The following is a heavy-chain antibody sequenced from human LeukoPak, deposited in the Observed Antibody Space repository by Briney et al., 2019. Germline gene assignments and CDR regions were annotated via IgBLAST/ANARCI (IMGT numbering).Heavy chain of an antibody. V-gene: IGHV1-18*01. Sequence: VKVSCKASGYSFTSYGISWVRQAPGQGLEWMGWISAYNGNTNYAQNLQGRVTMTTDTSTSTAYMELRSLRSDDTAVYYCARDMVRGVIMPRDFDYWGQGTLVTVSS. CDR1: GYSFTSYG. CDR2: ISAYNGNT. J-gene: IGHJ4*02. CDR3: ARDMVRGVIMPRDFDY. D-gene: IGHD3-10*01.